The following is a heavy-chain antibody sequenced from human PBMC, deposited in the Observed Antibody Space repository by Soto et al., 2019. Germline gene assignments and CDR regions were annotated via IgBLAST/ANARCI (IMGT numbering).Heavy chain of an antibody. J-gene: IGHJ4*02. D-gene: IGHD2-15*01. Sequence: EVQVVESGGGLVQPGGSLRLSCAGAGFTFSSYSMHWVRQVPGKGLVWVSRINPDGRRTNYADSVKGRFTISRDNAKNTVYLQMNSLRAEDTAVYYCARELGGGDTDWGLGTLVTVSS. CDR1: GFTFSSYS. V-gene: IGHV3-74*01. CDR3: ARELGGGDTD. CDR2: INPDGRRT.